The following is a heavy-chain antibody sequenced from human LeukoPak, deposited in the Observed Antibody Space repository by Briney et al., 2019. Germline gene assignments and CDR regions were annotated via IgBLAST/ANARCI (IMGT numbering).Heavy chain of an antibody. CDR3: ARDLNWGAGALDI. CDR1: GFAFSSYS. D-gene: IGHD7-27*01. CDR2: INVSPAYI. Sequence: PGGSLRLSCAASGFAFSSYSMSWVRQAPGKGLEWVSSINVSPAYISYADSVKGRFTISRDNAKNSLYLQMNSLRAEDTAVYFCARDLNWGAGALDIWGQGTMVALSS. V-gene: IGHV3-21*01. J-gene: IGHJ3*02.